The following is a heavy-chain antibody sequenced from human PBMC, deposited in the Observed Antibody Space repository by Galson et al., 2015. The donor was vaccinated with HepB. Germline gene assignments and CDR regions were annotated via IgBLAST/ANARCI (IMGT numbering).Heavy chain of an antibody. D-gene: IGHD3-22*01. V-gene: IGHV3-21*01. CDR1: GFTFSSYS. Sequence: SLRLSCAASGFTFSSYSMNWVRQAPGKGLEWVSSISSSSSYIYYADSVKGRFTISRDNAKNSLYLQINSLRAEDTAVYYCARAKKYYDSSGYSWGQGTLVTVSS. CDR3: ARAKKYYDSSGYS. CDR2: ISSSSSYI. J-gene: IGHJ4*02.